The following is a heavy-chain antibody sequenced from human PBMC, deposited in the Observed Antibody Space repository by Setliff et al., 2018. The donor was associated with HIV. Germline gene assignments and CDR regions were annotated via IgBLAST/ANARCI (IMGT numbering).Heavy chain of an antibody. Sequence: PSETLSLTCAVSGVSISTNNFWSWVRQPPGKGLEWIGEINHGGTTNYNPSLKSRLTLSVDTSKNQFSLKLTSVTAADSGVFYCARGRRGGTRGYFYYMDVWGRGTTVTVSS. CDR1: GVSISTNNF. CDR2: INHGGTT. CDR3: ARGRRGGTRGYFYYMDV. J-gene: IGHJ6*03. V-gene: IGHV4-4*02. D-gene: IGHD2-15*01.